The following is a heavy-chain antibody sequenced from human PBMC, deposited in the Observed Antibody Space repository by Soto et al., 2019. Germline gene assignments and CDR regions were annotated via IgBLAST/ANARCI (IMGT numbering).Heavy chain of an antibody. D-gene: IGHD2-2*01. V-gene: IGHV4-59*03. CDR2: IYDDGTS. CDR3: VSSRSAIYGDALDV. Sequence: ETLSLTCSVSGGSISSYFRNWLRQPPGKGLEGIGYIYDDGTSGYNPSLKSRVTILLDMSKNQFSLKVSSVTAADTAVYYCVSSRSAIYGDALDVWGQGTMVTVSS. J-gene: IGHJ3*01. CDR1: GGSISSYF.